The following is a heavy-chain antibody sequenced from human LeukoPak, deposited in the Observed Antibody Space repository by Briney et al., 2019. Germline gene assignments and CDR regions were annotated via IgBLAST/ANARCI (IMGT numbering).Heavy chain of an antibody. D-gene: IGHD3-10*01. V-gene: IGHV4-61*02. CDR3: ARSQVTMVRGVRDVYYYYYYMDV. J-gene: IGHJ6*03. Sequence: PSETLSHTCTVSVGSISSVSYYWSWIRHPAGNGLEWVGVIYTSGSTNYNPPLKSRVTISVDTSKNQFSLKLSSVTAADTAVHYCARSQVTMVRGVRDVYYYYYYMDVWGKGTTVTVSS. CDR1: VGSISSVSYY. CDR2: IYTSGST.